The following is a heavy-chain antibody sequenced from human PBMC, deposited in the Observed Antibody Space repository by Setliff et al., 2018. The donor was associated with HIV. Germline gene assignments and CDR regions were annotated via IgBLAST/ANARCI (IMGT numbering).Heavy chain of an antibody. CDR2: ISESG. Sequence: PGGSLRLSCAASGFTFSSYAMTWVRQAPGKGLDWVSVISESGYSADSVKGRFTISRDNSKNMLYLQMNNLTTEDTAVYYCARVGSSGGYGMDVWGQGTTVTVSS. J-gene: IGHJ6*02. CDR1: GFTFSSYA. D-gene: IGHD3-22*01. V-gene: IGHV3-23*01. CDR3: ARVGSSGGYGMDV.